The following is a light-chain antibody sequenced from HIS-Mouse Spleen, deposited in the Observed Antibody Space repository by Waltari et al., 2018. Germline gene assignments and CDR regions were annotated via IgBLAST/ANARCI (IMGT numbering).Light chain of an antibody. CDR2: WAS. CDR3: QQYYSTPYT. Sequence: DIVMTQSPDSLAVSLGERATINCKSSQSVLYSSNNKNYLAWYQQKPGQPPKLLIYWASTRESGVPDRLSGSGSGTDFTLTNSSLQAEDVAVYYCQQYYSTPYTFGQGTKLESK. J-gene: IGKJ2*01. CDR1: QSVLYSSNNKNY. V-gene: IGKV4-1*01.